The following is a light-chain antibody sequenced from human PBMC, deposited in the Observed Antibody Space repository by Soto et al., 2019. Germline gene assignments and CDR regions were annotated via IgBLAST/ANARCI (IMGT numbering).Light chain of an antibody. CDR3: ASLTTTNLV. V-gene: IGLV2-14*01. Sequence: QSALTQPASVSGSPGQSITISCTGTSSDVGAYNLVSWYQHLPDKAPKLIISEVTNRPSGVSDRFSGSKSGNTASLTLSGRQAEDEAEYYCASLTTTNLVFGSGTKLTVL. J-gene: IGLJ1*01. CDR2: EVT. CDR1: SSDVGAYNL.